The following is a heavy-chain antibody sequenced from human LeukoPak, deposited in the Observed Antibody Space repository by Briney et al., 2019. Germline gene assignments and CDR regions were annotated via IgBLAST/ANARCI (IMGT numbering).Heavy chain of an antibody. J-gene: IGHJ3*02. V-gene: IGHV1-3*03. Sequence: GASVKVSCKASGYTFTSYAMHWVRQAPGQRLEWMGWINAGNGNTKYSQECQGRVTITRDTSASTAYMELSSLRSEDMAVYYCARASYSSGWWLNDAFDIWGQGTMVTVSS. D-gene: IGHD6-19*01. CDR2: INAGNGNT. CDR1: GYTFTSYA. CDR3: ARASYSSGWWLNDAFDI.